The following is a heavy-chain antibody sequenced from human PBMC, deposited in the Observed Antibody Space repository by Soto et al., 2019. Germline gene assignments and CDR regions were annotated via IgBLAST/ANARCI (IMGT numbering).Heavy chain of an antibody. D-gene: IGHD6-19*01. CDR1: GYTFTGYY. CDR2: INPNSGGT. Sequence: GASVKVSCKASGYTFTGYYMHWVRQAPGQGLEWMGWINPNSGGTNYAQKFQGWVTMTRDTSISTAYMELSRLRFYYTVLYYHARSYRSGHRIDYWGQGTLVTVSS. CDR3: ARSYRSGHRIDY. J-gene: IGHJ4*02. V-gene: IGHV1-2*04.